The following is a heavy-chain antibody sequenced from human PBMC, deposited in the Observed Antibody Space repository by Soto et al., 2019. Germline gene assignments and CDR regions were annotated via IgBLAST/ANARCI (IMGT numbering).Heavy chain of an antibody. V-gene: IGHV4-34*01. D-gene: IGHD1-1*01. J-gene: IGHJ5*02. CDR2: INHSGST. CDR1: GGSFSGYY. Sequence: QVRLQQWGTGLLKSSETLSLTCAVYGGSFSGYYWSWLGQPPGKGLEWIGEINHSGSTNYNPSLKSRVTISVDTSKNQFSLKVTSVTAADTAVYYCATANWSHHYFDPWGQGTLVTVSS. CDR3: ATANWSHHYFDP.